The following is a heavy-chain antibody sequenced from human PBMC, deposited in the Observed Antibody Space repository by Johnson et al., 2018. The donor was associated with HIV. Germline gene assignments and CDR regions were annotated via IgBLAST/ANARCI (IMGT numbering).Heavy chain of an antibody. V-gene: IGHV3-30*18. CDR2: ISYDGSNK. J-gene: IGHJ3*02. CDR3: ANLAASAAFDI. Sequence: VKLVESGGGVVQPGRSLRLSCAASGFTFSSYGMHWVRQAPGKGLEWVAVISYDGSNKYYADSVKGRFTISRDNSKNTLYLQMNSLRAEDTAVYYCANLAASAAFDIWGQGTMVTVSS. D-gene: IGHD6-25*01. CDR1: GFTFSSYG.